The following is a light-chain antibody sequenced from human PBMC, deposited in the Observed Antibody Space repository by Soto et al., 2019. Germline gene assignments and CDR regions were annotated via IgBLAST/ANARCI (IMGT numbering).Light chain of an antibody. J-gene: IGKJ5*01. Sequence: DVVMTQTPLSLSVTPGQPASISCKSSPSLLHITGETFLFWYLPKPVQSPQLLIYEVSTRVSGVPDRFSGSGSGTDFTLEISRVETDDVGIYYCMQSTHLPPTFGQGTRRGIE. CDR3: MQSTHLPPT. V-gene: IGKV2D-29*02. CDR1: PSLLHITGETF. CDR2: EVS.